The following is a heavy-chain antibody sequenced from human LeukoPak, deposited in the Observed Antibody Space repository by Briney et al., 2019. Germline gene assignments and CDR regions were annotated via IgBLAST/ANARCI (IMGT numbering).Heavy chain of an antibody. V-gene: IGHV3-33*08. CDR3: ARDKRRVQLWAPDY. CDR2: IWYDGSNK. CDR1: GFTFSNYG. D-gene: IGHD5-18*01. J-gene: IGHJ4*02. Sequence: GGSLRLSCTASGFTFSNYGMHWVRQAPGKGLEWVAVIWYDGSNKYYADSVKGRFAISRDNSKNTLYLQMNSLRAEDTAVYYCARDKRRVQLWAPDYWGQGTLVTVSS.